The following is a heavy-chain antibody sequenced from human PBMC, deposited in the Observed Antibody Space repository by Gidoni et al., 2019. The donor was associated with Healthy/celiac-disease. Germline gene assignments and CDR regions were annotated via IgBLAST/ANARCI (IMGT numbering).Heavy chain of an antibody. CDR2: ISGSGGST. Sequence: EVQLLESVEGLVQPGGSLRLSCAASVFTVSSYAMSWVRQAPGKGLEWVSAISGSGGSTYYADSVKGRFTISRDNSKNTLYLQMNSLRAEDTAVYYCAKLGAGYYDSRIDYWGQGTLVTVSS. CDR1: VFTVSSYA. V-gene: IGHV3-23*01. D-gene: IGHD3-22*01. CDR3: AKLGAGYYDSRIDY. J-gene: IGHJ4*02.